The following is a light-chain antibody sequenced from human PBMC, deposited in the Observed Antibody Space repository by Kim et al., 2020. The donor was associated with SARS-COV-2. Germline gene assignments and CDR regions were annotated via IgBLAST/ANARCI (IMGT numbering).Light chain of an antibody. Sequence: GQRVTISRSGSSSNTGSNYVNWYQQFPGTAPKLLIHRNNQRPSGVPDRFSGSKSGTSASLAISGLRSEDEADYYCAAWDDSLGGGVFGGGTQLTVL. CDR1: SSNTGSNY. J-gene: IGLJ3*02. CDR3: AAWDDSLGGGV. V-gene: IGLV1-47*01. CDR2: RNN.